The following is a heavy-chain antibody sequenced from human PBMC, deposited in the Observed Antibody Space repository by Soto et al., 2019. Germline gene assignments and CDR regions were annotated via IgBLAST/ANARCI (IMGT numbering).Heavy chain of an antibody. D-gene: IGHD3-3*01. CDR3: ARGMGWSEEPRLGYYYYYGMDV. Sequence: GGSLRLSCAASGFTFSSYAMHWVRQAPGKGLEWVAVISYDGSNKYYADSVKGRFTISRDNSKNTLYLQMNSLRAEDTAVYYCARGMGWSEEPRLGYYYYYGMDVWGQGTTVTVSS. V-gene: IGHV3-30-3*01. J-gene: IGHJ6*02. CDR1: GFTFSSYA. CDR2: ISYDGSNK.